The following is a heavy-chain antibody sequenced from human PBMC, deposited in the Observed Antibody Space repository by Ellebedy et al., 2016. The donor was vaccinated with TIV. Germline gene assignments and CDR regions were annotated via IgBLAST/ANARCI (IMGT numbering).Heavy chain of an antibody. D-gene: IGHD4-17*01. CDR3: ARGSTTVTSKNWFDP. CDR1: GFTFSSNW. CDR2: IKQDGSEK. V-gene: IGHV3-7*03. Sequence: GESLKISCAASGFTFSSNWMSWVRQTPGKGLEWVAYIKQDGSEKYYVDSVKGRFTISRDNANNSLFLQMNSLRVDDTAVYYCARGSTTVTSKNWFDPWGQGTPVTVSS. J-gene: IGHJ5*02.